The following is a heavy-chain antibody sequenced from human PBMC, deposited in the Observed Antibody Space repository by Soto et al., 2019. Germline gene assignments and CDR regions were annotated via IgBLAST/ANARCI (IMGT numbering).Heavy chain of an antibody. D-gene: IGHD3-22*01. CDR2: IYPGDSDT. J-gene: IGHJ4*02. CDR3: ARHIGAYYDNNGYPYFDY. Sequence: GESLKISCQGSGYSFTNYWIGWVRQMPGKGLESMGVIYPGDSDTRYSPSFQGQVAISADKSISTAYLQWSSLKASDSAMNYCARHIGAYYDNNGYPYFDYWGQGTRVTVSS. CDR1: GYSFTNYW. V-gene: IGHV5-51*01.